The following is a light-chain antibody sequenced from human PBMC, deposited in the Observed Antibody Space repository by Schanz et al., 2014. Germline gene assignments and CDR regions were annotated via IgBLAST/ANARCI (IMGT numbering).Light chain of an antibody. CDR2: SNT. Sequence: QSVLTQPPSASGTPGQRVTISCSGGSSNIGRNTVNWYQYLPGTAPKLLIYSNTLRPSGVPDRFSGSKSGTSASLAISGLQSEDEADYYCAAWDDSLNGWVFGGGTKLTVL. J-gene: IGLJ3*02. V-gene: IGLV1-44*01. CDR3: AAWDDSLNGWV. CDR1: SSNIGRNT.